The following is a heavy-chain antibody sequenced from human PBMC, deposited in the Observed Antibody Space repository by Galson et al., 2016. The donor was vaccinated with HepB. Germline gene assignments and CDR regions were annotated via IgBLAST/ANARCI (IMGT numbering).Heavy chain of an antibody. J-gene: IGHJ4*02. CDR2: IHHTGLS. V-gene: IGHV4-4*02. Sequence: SETLSLTCAVSGGSLSTNNWWSWVRQPPGKGLEWIGQIHHTGLSYFNPSLKSRVTMSLDKSSNQVSLKVSSVTAADTAVYYCARKAPADYFDYWGRGTLVTVSS. CDR3: ARKAPADYFDY. D-gene: IGHD2-2*01. CDR1: GGSLSTNNW.